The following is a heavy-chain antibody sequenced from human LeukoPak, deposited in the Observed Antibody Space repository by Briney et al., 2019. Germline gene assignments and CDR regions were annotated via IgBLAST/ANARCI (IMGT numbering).Heavy chain of an antibody. Sequence: RTSETLSLTCTISGYSIGSGYYWSWIRQSPGKGLEWLASIYHSGDSFYKPSLKSRLTISVDKSKNQFSLKLSSVTAADTAVYYCASTHARILRYYMDVWGKGTTVTVSS. V-gene: IGHV4-38-2*02. CDR1: GYSIGSGYY. CDR2: IYHSGDS. J-gene: IGHJ6*03. CDR3: ASTHARILRYYMDV.